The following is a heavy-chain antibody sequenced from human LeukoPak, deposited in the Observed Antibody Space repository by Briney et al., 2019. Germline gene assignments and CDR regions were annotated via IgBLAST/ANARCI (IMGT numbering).Heavy chain of an antibody. CDR2: IGSSGGSR. V-gene: IGHV3-48*03. J-gene: IGHJ3*02. CDR3: AREDGDAFDI. D-gene: IGHD5-24*01. Sequence: GGSLRLSCAASGFTFSSYEMDWVRRAPGKGLEWVSYIGSSGGSRYYADSVKGRFTSSRDNAKNSLYLQMNGLRVEDTAVYYCAREDGDAFDIWGQGTVVSVSS. CDR1: GFTFSSYE.